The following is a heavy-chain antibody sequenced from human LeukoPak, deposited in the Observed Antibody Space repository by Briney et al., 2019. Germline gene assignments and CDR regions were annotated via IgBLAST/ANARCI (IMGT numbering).Heavy chain of an antibody. Sequence: GGSLRLSCAASGFTFSSYAMHWVRQAPGKGLEWVAVISYDGSNKYYADSVKGRFTISRDNSKNTLYLQMNSLRAEGTAVYYCARGVVVAATFDYWGQGTLVTVSS. CDR2: ISYDGSNK. CDR1: GFTFSSYA. J-gene: IGHJ4*02. V-gene: IGHV3-30-3*01. D-gene: IGHD2-15*01. CDR3: ARGVVVAATFDY.